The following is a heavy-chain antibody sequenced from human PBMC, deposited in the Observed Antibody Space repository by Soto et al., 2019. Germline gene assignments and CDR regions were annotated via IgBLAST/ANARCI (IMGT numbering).Heavy chain of an antibody. D-gene: IGHD1-1*01. CDR3: ARVSRHNNANKGMDV. Sequence: EAQLLESGGGLVQPGGSLRLSCGASGFTFSNYALTWVRQAPGKGLEWVSVISNGGGSTYYADSVKGRFTISADNSKNTLYLQMNSLRVEDTALYYCARVSRHNNANKGMDVWGQGTTVTVSS. CDR2: ISNGGGST. V-gene: IGHV3-23*01. CDR1: GFTFSNYA. J-gene: IGHJ6*02.